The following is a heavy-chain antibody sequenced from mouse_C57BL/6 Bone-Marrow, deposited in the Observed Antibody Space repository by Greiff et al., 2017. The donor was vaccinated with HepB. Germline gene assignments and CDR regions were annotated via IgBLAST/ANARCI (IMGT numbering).Heavy chain of an antibody. V-gene: IGHV1-15*01. CDR2: IDPETGGT. D-gene: IGHD2-4*01. J-gene: IGHJ2*01. CDR1: GYTFTAYE. Sequence: QVQLKESGAELVRPGASVTLSCKASGYTFTAYEMHWVKQTPVHGLEWIGAIDPETGGTAYNQKFKGKAILTADKSSSTAYMELRSLTSEDSAVYYCTRGAITYYFDYWGQGTTLTVSS. CDR3: TRGAITYYFDY.